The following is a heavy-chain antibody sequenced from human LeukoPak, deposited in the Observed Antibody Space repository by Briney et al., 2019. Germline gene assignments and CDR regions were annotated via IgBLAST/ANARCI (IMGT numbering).Heavy chain of an antibody. Sequence: AASVKVSCKASGYTFTGYYMHWVRQPPGQGLEWMGWINPNSGGTNYAQKFQGRVTMTRDTSISTAYMELSRLRSDDTAVYYCARATHRGNYGSGGSCYFDYWGQGTLVTVSS. CDR1: GYTFTGYY. CDR2: INPNSGGT. J-gene: IGHJ4*02. D-gene: IGHD2-15*01. V-gene: IGHV1-2*02. CDR3: ARATHRGNYGSGGSCYFDY.